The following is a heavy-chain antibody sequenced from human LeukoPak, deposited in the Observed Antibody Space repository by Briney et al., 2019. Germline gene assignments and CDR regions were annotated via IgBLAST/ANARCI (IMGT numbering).Heavy chain of an antibody. Sequence: GGSLRLSCAASGFTFSSYGMRWVRQAPGKGLEWVAFIRYDGSNKYYADSVKGRFTISRDNSKNTLYLQMNSLRAEDTAVYYCAKHITSGYYSYYYYYYMDVWGKGTTVTVSS. V-gene: IGHV3-30*02. D-gene: IGHD3-3*01. CDR2: IRYDGSNK. J-gene: IGHJ6*03. CDR3: AKHITSGYYSYYYYYYMDV. CDR1: GFTFSSYG.